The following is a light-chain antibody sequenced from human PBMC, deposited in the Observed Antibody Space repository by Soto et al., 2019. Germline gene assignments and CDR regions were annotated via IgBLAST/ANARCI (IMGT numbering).Light chain of an antibody. CDR2: RAS. Sequence: EIAMTQSAATLSVCPGERGNLXCRASQSVSSDLAWYHQKPGQAPRPLIYRASTRAHGSPARFSGSGSATEFTRTINSLQSEDFAVYYGQQYNNWPRTFGQGTKVDI. CDR1: QSVSSD. J-gene: IGKJ1*01. CDR3: QQYNNWPRT. V-gene: IGKV3-15*01.